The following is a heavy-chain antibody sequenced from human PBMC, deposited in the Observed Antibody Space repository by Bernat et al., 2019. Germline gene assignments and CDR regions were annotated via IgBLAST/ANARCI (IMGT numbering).Heavy chain of an antibody. CDR1: GSTFSRYS. D-gene: IGHD5-18*01. CDR3: VKGLHTALFY. CDR2: IGPTGGT. J-gene: IGHJ4*02. V-gene: IGHV3-64D*08. Sequence: EMQVVESGGGLVQPGGSLRLSCSASGSTFSRYSMHWVRQAPGGGLEYVSAIGPTGGTYYADSVKGRFTISRDNSKNTLYLQMTSLRPEDTAVYYCVKGLHTALFYWGQGTQVTVSS.